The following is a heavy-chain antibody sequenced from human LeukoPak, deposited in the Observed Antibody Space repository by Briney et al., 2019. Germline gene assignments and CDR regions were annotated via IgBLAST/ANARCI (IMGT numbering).Heavy chain of an antibody. CDR1: GGSISSYY. Sequence: SETLSLTCTVSGGSISSYYWSWIRQPAGKGLEWIGRIHSSGGTNYNPPLNSRVSMSVDTSKNQFSLKLSSVTAADTAVYYCARNYASGSSLGYWGQGTLVTVSS. D-gene: IGHD3-10*01. V-gene: IGHV4-4*07. J-gene: IGHJ4*02. CDR2: IHSSGGT. CDR3: ARNYASGSSLGY.